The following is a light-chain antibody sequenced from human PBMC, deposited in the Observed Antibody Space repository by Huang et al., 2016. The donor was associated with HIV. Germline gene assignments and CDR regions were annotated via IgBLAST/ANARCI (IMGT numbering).Light chain of an antibody. CDR3: QHYNNWPPWT. Sequence: EIVMTQSPATLSVSPGERATLACRASQGVSNNIAGYQQKPGQTPRLLIHGASTRATGIAAKCSCRGSGTDFTLTITSRQPEDSAVYYCQHYNNWPPWTFGPGTQVEI. CDR1: QGVSNN. CDR2: GAS. J-gene: IGKJ1*01. V-gene: IGKV3D-15*01.